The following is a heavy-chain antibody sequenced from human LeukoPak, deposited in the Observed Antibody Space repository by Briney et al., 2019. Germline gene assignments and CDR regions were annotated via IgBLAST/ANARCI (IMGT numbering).Heavy chain of an antibody. CDR3: ASGGERYSSGWYGDY. CDR2: INPNSGGT. CDR1: GYTFTGYY. D-gene: IGHD6-19*01. J-gene: IGHJ4*02. Sequence: GASVKASCKASGYTFTGYYMHWVRQAPGQGLEWMGWINPNSGGTKYAQKFQGRVTMTRDTSISTAYMELSRLTSDDTAVYYCASGGERYSSGWYGDYWGQETLVTVSS. V-gene: IGHV1-2*02.